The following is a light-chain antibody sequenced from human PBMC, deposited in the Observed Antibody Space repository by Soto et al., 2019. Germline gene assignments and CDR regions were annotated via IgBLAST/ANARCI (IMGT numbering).Light chain of an antibody. CDR2: DVS. V-gene: IGLV2-11*01. J-gene: IGLJ3*02. Sequence: QSVLTQPRSVSGSPGESVTISCTGTSSDVGNYKYVSWYQQHPGKAPKLMIYDVSKRPSGVPDRFSASKSGNTASLTISGLQAEDEADYYCCSYAGSYSWVFGGGTKLTVL. CDR3: CSYAGSYSWV. CDR1: SSDVGNYKY.